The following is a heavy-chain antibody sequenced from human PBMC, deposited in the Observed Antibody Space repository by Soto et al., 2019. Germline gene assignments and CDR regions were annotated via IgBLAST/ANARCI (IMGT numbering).Heavy chain of an antibody. CDR3: AITVTTSLGAFDI. J-gene: IGHJ3*02. D-gene: IGHD4-17*01. CDR1: GFTFSSYS. CDR2: ISSSSSTI. Sequence: EVQLVESGGGLVQPGGSLRLSCAASGFTFSSYSMNWVRQAPGKGLEWVSYISSSSSTIYYTDSVKGRFTIFRDNAKNSLYLQMNSLRDEDTAVYYCAITVTTSLGAFDIWGQGTMVTVSS. V-gene: IGHV3-48*02.